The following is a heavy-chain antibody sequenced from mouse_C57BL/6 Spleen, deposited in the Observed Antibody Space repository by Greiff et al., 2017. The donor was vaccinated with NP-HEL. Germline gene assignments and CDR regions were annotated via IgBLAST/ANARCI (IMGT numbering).Heavy chain of an antibody. CDR1: GFNIKDDY. D-gene: IGHD2-3*01. Sequence: EVQLQQSGAELVRPGASVKLSCTASGFNIKDDYMHWVKQRPEQGLEWIGWIDPENGDTEYASKFQGKATITADTSSNTAYLQLSSLTSEDTAVYYCTTRWLLRPYWGQGTLVTVSA. V-gene: IGHV14-4*01. CDR2: IDPENGDT. CDR3: TTRWLLRPY. J-gene: IGHJ3*01.